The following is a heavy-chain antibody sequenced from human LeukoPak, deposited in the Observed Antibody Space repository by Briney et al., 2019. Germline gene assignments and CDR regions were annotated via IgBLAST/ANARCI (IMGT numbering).Heavy chain of an antibody. V-gene: IGHV3-21*01. CDR3: ARDLTTSSTAYFHH. D-gene: IGHD6-6*01. CDR2: ISSSSRHI. J-gene: IGHJ1*01. Sequence: GGSLRLSCTASGFTFSSYSMNWVRQAPGKGLEWVSSISSSSRHIYYADSVKGRFTISRDDGKNSLYLQMNSLRAEDTAVYYCARDLTTSSTAYFHHWGQGTLVTVSS. CDR1: GFTFSSYS.